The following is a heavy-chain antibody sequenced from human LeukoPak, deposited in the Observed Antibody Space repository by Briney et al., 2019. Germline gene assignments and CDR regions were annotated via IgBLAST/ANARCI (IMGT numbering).Heavy chain of an antibody. CDR3: AREKGGYDFWSGYPGDAFDI. D-gene: IGHD3-3*01. Sequence: SETLSLTCTVSGGSISSHYWSWIRQSPGKGLEWIGYIYYSGSTNYNPSLKSRVTISVDTSKNQFSLKLSSVTAADTAVYYCAREKGGYDFWSGYPGDAFDIWGQGTMVTVSS. V-gene: IGHV4-59*11. CDR1: GGSISSHY. CDR2: IYYSGST. J-gene: IGHJ3*02.